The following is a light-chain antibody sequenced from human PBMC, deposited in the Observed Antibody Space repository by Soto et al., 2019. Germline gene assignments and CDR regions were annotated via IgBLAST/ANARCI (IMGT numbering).Light chain of an antibody. CDR2: GAS. CDR1: QSVSSN. V-gene: IGKV3-15*01. J-gene: IGKJ4*01. CDR3: QQYNNWPLT. Sequence: EIVMTQSPATLSVSPGERATLSCRASQSVSSNLAWYQQKPGQAPRLLIYGASTRATGIPARFSGSGSGTEFTLTISSLQSEGFAVYYCQQYNNWPLTFGGGTKVDIK.